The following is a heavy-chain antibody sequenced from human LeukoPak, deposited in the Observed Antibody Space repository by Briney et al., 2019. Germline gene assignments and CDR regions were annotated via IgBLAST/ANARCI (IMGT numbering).Heavy chain of an antibody. D-gene: IGHD6-13*01. Sequence: SETLSLTCTVSGGSISSSSYFWGWIRQPPGRGLQWIGIIYYSGSTYYNPSPKSRVTISISTSRNQFSLKLNSLTAADMAVYYCARSFAPSRSGPFDIWGQGAMVTVSS. CDR3: ARSFAPSRSGPFDI. CDR2: IYYSGST. J-gene: IGHJ3*02. CDR1: GGSISSSSYF. V-gene: IGHV4-39*01.